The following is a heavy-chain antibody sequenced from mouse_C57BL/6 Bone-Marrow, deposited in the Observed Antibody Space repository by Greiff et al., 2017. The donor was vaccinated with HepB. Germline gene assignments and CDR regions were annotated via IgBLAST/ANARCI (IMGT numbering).Heavy chain of an antibody. V-gene: IGHV6-3*01. Sequence: EVNVVESGGGLVQPGGSMKLSCVASGFTFSNYWMNWVRQSPEKGLEWVAQIRLKSDNYATHYAESVKGRFTISRDDSKSSVYLQMNNLRAEDTGIYYCTVAITTVVASFDYWGQGTTLTVSS. J-gene: IGHJ2*01. D-gene: IGHD1-1*01. CDR3: TVAITTVVASFDY. CDR2: IRLKSDNYAT. CDR1: GFTFSNYW.